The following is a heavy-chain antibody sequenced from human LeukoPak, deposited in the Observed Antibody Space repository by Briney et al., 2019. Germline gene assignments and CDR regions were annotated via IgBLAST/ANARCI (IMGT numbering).Heavy chain of an antibody. J-gene: IGHJ5*02. Sequence: GASVKVSCKASGGTFSSYAISWVRQAPGQGLEWMGGIIPIFGTANYAQKFQGRVTITADESTSTAYMELSSLRSEDTAMYYCARTRSVVPAAHAWFDPWGQGTLVTVSS. CDR2: IIPIFGTA. D-gene: IGHD2-2*01. V-gene: IGHV1-69*13. CDR3: ARTRSVVPAAHAWFDP. CDR1: GGTFSSYA.